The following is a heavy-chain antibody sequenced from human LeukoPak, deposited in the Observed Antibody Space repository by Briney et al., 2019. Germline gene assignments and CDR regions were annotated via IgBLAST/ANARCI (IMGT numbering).Heavy chain of an antibody. D-gene: IGHD5-24*01. J-gene: IGHJ3*02. CDR2: ISSSSNTI. Sequence: GGSLRLSCAASGFTFSSYTMNWVRQAPGKELEWVSCISSSSNTIYYADSVKGRFTISRDNTKNSLFLQLNSLRAEDTAVYYCARDRTRGKRWLESYDAFDIWGQGTMVTVSS. V-gene: IGHV3-48*04. CDR1: GFTFSSYT. CDR3: ARDRTRGKRWLESYDAFDI.